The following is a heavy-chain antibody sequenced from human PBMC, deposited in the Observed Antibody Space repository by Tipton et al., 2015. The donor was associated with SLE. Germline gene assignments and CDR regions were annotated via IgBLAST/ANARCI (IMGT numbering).Heavy chain of an antibody. V-gene: IGHV3-23*01. D-gene: IGHD3-10*01. Sequence: GSLRLSCTASGLTFNNYAMSWVRQAPGKGLEWVSTSSHTDYNTYYGDSVKGRLTISRDNSKNTLYLQMNSLRAEDTALYYCAKAGLNYCGDYWGQGTLVAVSS. CDR3: AKAGLNYCGDY. CDR2: SSHTDYNT. CDR1: GLTFNNYA. J-gene: IGHJ4*02.